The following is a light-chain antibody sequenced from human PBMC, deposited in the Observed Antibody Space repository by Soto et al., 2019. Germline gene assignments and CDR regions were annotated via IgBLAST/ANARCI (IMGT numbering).Light chain of an antibody. CDR1: RSDVGGYAY. CDR2: EVT. CDR3: SSYTNINTRACV. J-gene: IGLJ1*01. V-gene: IGLV2-14*01. Sequence: QSALTQPRSVSGSPGQSVTISCTGTRSDVGGYAYISWYQQHPGKVPKLIIYEVTDRPSGVSNRFSGSKSGNTASLTISGLQAEDEAEYYCSSYTNINTRACVFGTGTKLTVL.